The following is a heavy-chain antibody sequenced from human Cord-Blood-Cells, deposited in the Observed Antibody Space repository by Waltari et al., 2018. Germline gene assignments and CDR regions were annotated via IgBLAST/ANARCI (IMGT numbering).Heavy chain of an antibody. D-gene: IGHD1-7*01. CDR2: IIPIRGIA. V-gene: IGHV1-69*09. CDR3: AREITGTNDAFDI. Sequence: QVQLVQSGAEVKKPGSSVKVSCKASGGTFSSYAISWVRQAPGQGLEWRGRIIPIRGIANYAQKFQGRVTITADKSTSTAYMELSSLRSEDTAVYYCAREITGTNDAFDIWGQGTMVTVSS. CDR1: GGTFSSYA. J-gene: IGHJ3*02.